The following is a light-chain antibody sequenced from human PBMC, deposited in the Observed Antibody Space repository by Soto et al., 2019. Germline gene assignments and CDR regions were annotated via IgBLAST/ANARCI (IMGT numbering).Light chain of an antibody. CDR3: LQYGWSPPNT. Sequence: EIVMTQSPATLSVSPGERATLSCRASQSVSSNLAWYQQKPGQAPRLLIYAASTRATGIPARFSGSGSGTEFTLTISSLQSEDFAVYYCLQYGWSPPNTFGQGTKLEIK. CDR2: AAS. CDR1: QSVSSN. J-gene: IGKJ2*01. V-gene: IGKV3-15*01.